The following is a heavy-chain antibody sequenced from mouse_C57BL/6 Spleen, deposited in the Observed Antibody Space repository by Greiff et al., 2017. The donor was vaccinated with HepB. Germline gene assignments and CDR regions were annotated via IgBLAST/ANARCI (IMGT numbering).Heavy chain of an antibody. Sequence: EVKLVESGGGLVKPGGSLKLSCAASGFTFSSYAMSWVRQTPEKRLEWVATISDGGSYTYYPDNVKGRFTISRDNAKNNRYLQMSHLKSEDTAMYYCARTTVVDAMDYWGQGTSVTVSS. CDR1: GFTFSSYA. V-gene: IGHV5-4*03. J-gene: IGHJ4*01. D-gene: IGHD1-1*01. CDR2: ISDGGSYT. CDR3: ARTTVVDAMDY.